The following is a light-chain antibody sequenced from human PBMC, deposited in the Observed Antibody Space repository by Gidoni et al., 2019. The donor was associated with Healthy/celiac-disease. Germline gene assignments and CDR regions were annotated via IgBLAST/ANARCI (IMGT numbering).Light chain of an antibody. J-gene: IGLJ3*02. V-gene: IGLV3-19*01. CDR2: GKN. CDR1: SLTSYY. Sequence: SSELTQDPAVSVALGQTVRITCQVDSLTSYYASWYQQKPGQAPVLVIYGKNNRPSGIPDRFSGSSSGNTASLTITWAQAEDEADYYCNSRDSSGNHLDWVFGGGTKLTVL. CDR3: NSRDSSGNHLDWV.